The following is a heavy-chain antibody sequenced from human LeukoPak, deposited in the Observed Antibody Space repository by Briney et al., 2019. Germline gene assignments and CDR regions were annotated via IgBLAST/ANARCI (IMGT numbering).Heavy chain of an antibody. CDR1: GFTFSSYA. CDR2: ISYDGSNK. V-gene: IGHV3-30*04. D-gene: IGHD4-11*01. J-gene: IGHJ4*02. CDR3: AREHYKYYFDY. Sequence: GGSLRLSCAASGFTFSSYAMHWVRQAPGKGLEWVAVISYDGSNKYYADSVKGRFTISRDNSKNTLHLQMNSLRAEDTAVYYCAREHYKYYFDYWGQGTLVTVSS.